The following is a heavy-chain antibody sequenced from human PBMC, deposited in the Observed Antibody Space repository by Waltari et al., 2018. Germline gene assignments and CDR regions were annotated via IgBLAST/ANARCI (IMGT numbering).Heavy chain of an antibody. Sequence: EVQLVESGGGLVKPGGSLSLSCAASGFTFSSYSMNWVRQAPGKGLEWVSSISSSSSYIYYADSVKGRFTISRDNAKNSLYLQMNSLRAEDTAVYYCARDFPNYYDSSGYDAFDIWGQGTMVTVSS. CDR1: GFTFSSYS. D-gene: IGHD3-22*01. V-gene: IGHV3-21*01. CDR2: ISSSSSYI. J-gene: IGHJ3*02. CDR3: ARDFPNYYDSSGYDAFDI.